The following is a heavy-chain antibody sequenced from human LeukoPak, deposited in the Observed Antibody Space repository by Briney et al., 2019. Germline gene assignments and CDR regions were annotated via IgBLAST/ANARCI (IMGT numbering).Heavy chain of an antibody. CDR2: IYTSGST. V-gene: IGHV4-4*07. D-gene: IGHD3-10*01. J-gene: IGHJ4*02. CDR1: GDSISSYY. CDR3: ASSYGSGSYYKRTRFDY. Sequence: PSETLSLTCTVSGDSISSYYWSWIRQPAGKGLEWIGRIYTSGSTNYNPSLKSRVTMSVDTSKNQFSLKLSSVTAADTAVYYCASSYGSGSYYKRTRFDYWGQGTLVTVSS.